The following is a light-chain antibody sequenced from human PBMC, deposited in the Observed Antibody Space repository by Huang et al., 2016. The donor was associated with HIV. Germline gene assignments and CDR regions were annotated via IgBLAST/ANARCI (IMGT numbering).Light chain of an antibody. CDR1: QSITRN. V-gene: IGKV3-15*01. J-gene: IGKJ1*01. CDR3: HQYDFWAWT. CDR2: GAF. Sequence: EIVMTQSPATLSVSPGESANLSCRASQSITRNLAWYQQKPGQAPRLLLYGAFTRATGVPARFSGSGSGTEFTLTITSLQSEDSAVYYCHQYDFWAWTFGQGTKVEIK.